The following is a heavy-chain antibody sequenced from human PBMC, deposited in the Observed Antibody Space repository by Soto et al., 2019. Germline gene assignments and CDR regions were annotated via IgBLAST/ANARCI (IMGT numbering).Heavy chain of an antibody. CDR3: ARDLDGDFDY. D-gene: IGHD2-8*01. V-gene: IGHV4-4*07. Sequence: LSHTCRVADVSISSYYWILIRQPAGKGLEWIGRIYTSGSTNYNPSLKSRVTMSVDTSKNQFSLKLSSVTAADTAVYYCARDLDGDFDYWGQGTLVLVFS. CDR1: DVSISSYY. J-gene: IGHJ4*02. CDR2: IYTSGST.